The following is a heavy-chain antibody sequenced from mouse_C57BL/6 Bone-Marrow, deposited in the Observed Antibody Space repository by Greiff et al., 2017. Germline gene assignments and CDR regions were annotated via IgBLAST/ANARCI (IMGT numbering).Heavy chain of an antibody. Sequence: VQLQESGAELVRPGTSVKVSCKASGYAFTNYLIEWVKQRPGQGLEWIGVINPGSGGTNYNEKFKGKATLTADKSSSTAYMQLSSLTSEDSAVYFCAAVVEDCDDWGQGTTLTVSS. CDR1: GYAFTNYL. CDR3: AAVVEDCDD. D-gene: IGHD1-1*01. V-gene: IGHV1-54*01. J-gene: IGHJ2*01. CDR2: INPGSGGT.